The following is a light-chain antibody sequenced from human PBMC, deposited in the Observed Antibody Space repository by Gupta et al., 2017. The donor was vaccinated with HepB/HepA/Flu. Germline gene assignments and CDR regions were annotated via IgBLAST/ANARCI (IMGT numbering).Light chain of an antibody. Sequence: IVMTPSPVPFSLSPGERATLSCGGSQNVSRNLDLYQQKPGQAPWLLISGASTRDTGVPARLSGRGSGTEFTLTISSLQSEDFAIYYCHQYNDWPSKSTFGPGTRLDI. CDR1: QNVSRN. CDR2: GAS. V-gene: IGKV3-15*01. J-gene: IGKJ2*02. CDR3: HQYNDWPSKST.